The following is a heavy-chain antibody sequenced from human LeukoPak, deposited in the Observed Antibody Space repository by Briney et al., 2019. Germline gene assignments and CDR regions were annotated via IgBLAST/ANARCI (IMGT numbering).Heavy chain of an antibody. CDR1: GYSFTSYW. D-gene: IGHD2-15*01. CDR2: IYPGDSDT. Sequence: GESLQISCKGSGYSFTSYWIGWVRPMPRKGLEWMGIIYPGDSDTRYSPSFQGQVTISADKSISTAYLQWSSLKASDTAMYYCARHLSGYCSGGSCYPNLDYWGQGTLVTVSS. J-gene: IGHJ4*02. CDR3: ARHLSGYCSGGSCYPNLDY. V-gene: IGHV5-51*01.